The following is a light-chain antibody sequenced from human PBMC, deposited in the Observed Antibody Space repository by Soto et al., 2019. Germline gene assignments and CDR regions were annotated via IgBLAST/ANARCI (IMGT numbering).Light chain of an antibody. CDR1: SSDVGAYNY. CDR3: TSFTTSSTYV. J-gene: IGLJ1*01. V-gene: IGLV2-14*01. Sequence: QSALTQPASVSGSPGQSITISCTVTSSDVGAYNYVSWYQQFPGKAPKLMIYEVTNRPSGVSNRFSGSKSGNTASLTISGLQAEDEGDYYCTSFTTSSTYVFGNGTKVTVL. CDR2: EVT.